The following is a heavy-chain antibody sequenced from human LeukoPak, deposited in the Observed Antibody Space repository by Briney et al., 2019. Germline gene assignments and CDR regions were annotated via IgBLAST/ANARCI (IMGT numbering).Heavy chain of an antibody. CDR2: INWNSGSM. CDR3: AKDSALEYSSSAFVY. CDR1: GFTFDDYA. V-gene: IGHV3-9*01. Sequence: PGRSLRLSCAVSGFTFDDYAMHWVRQAPGKGLEWVSGINWNSGSMGYAASVKGRFTISRDNAKNSLYLQMNSLRAEDTALYYCAKDSALEYSSSAFVYWGQGTLVTVSS. D-gene: IGHD6-13*01. J-gene: IGHJ4*02.